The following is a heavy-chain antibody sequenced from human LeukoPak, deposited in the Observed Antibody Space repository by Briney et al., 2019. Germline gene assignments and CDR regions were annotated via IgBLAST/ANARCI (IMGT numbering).Heavy chain of an antibody. Sequence: GGSLGLSCAASGFTVSSNYMSWVRQAPGKGLEWVSVIYSGGSTYYADSVKGRFTISRENSKNTLYLQMNSLRAEDTAVYYCARGWGSGSLYFDYWGQGTLVTVSS. CDR2: IYSGGST. CDR1: GFTVSSNY. V-gene: IGHV3-53*01. D-gene: IGHD3-10*01. CDR3: ARGWGSGSLYFDY. J-gene: IGHJ4*02.